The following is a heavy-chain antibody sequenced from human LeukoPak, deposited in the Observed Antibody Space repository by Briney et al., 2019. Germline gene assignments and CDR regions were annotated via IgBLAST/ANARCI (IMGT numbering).Heavy chain of an antibody. J-gene: IGHJ4*02. Sequence: GASVKVSCKASGYSFIDFYIHFVRQAPGQGLEWMGSINPNSGGTNYAQNFQGRVTMTKDTSITTAYMELSRLRSDDTAMYYCAKTSGYFPLYYFDYWGQGTLVTVSS. CDR2: INPNSGGT. V-gene: IGHV1-2*02. D-gene: IGHD5-12*01. CDR1: GYSFIDFY. CDR3: AKTSGYFPLYYFDY.